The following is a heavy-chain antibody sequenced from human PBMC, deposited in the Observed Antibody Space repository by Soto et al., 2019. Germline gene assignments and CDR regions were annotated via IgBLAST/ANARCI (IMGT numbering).Heavy chain of an antibody. CDR3: ARALFPDVDIYAMDV. V-gene: IGHV3-33*01. Sequence: GGSLNLSYAASVFTFRDHAMHWFRQAPVKVREWLAIIWNDGSNKFYAGSVQGRFTISRDNSKNTVYLQMNTLSAEDTAVYYCARALFPDVDIYAMDVWGQGTTVTVSS. CDR2: IWNDGSNK. CDR1: VFTFRDHA. J-gene: IGHJ6*02. D-gene: IGHD5-12*01.